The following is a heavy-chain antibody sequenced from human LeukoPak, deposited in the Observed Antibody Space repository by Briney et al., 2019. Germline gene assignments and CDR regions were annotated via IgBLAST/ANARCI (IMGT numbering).Heavy chain of an antibody. J-gene: IGHJ4*02. V-gene: IGHV1-69*05. CDR1: GGTFSSYA. CDR3: ASSCSSTSCYLKFDY. Sequence: SVKVSCKASGGTFSSYAISWVRQAPGQGLEWMGGIIPIFGTANYAQKFQGRVTITTDESTSTAYMELSSLRSEDTAVYYCASSCSSTSCYLKFDYWGQGTLVTVSS. CDR2: IIPIFGTA. D-gene: IGHD2-2*01.